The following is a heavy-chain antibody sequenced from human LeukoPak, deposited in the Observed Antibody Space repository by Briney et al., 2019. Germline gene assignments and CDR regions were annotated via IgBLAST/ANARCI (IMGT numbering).Heavy chain of an antibody. D-gene: IGHD3-10*01. CDR2: ISTSSSYI. J-gene: IGHJ4*02. Sequence: GGSLRLSCAASGFTFNSYPMNWVRQAPGRGLEWVSFISTSSSYIYYGDSVKGRFTVSRDNAKNSLYLQMNSLRVEDTAVYYCAKVAKYYYGSETYYFFEHWGQGTPVTASS. CDR3: AKVAKYYYGSETYYFFEH. CDR1: GFTFNSYP. V-gene: IGHV3-21*01.